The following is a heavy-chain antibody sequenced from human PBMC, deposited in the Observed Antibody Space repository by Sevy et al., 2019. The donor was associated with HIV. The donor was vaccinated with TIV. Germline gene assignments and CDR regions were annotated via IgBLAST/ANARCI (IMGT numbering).Heavy chain of an antibody. J-gene: IGHJ6*02. Sequence: SETLSLTCAVYGGSFSGYYWSWIRQPPGKGLEWIGEINHSGSTNYNPSLKSRVTISVDTSKNQFYLKLSSVTAADTAVYYYARGGGYYEFWSGYYPSYYYYYGMHVWGQGTTVTVSS. CDR3: ARGGGYYEFWSGYYPSYYYYYGMHV. CDR2: INHSGST. V-gene: IGHV4-34*01. CDR1: GGSFSGYY. D-gene: IGHD3-3*01.